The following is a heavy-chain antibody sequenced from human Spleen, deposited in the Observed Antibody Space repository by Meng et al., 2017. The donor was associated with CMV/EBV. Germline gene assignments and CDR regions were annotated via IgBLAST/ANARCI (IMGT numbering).Heavy chain of an antibody. V-gene: IGHV3-7*03. CDR1: GFTFSSYW. CDR3: AKDLSSSGPYYYGMDV. Sequence: GESLKISCAASGFTFSSYWMSWVRQAPGKGLEWVANMKQDGSEKYYVDSVKGRLTISRDNAKNSLFLQMNSLRAEDTALYYCAKDLSSSGPYYYGMDVWGQGTTVTVSS. J-gene: IGHJ6*02. D-gene: IGHD2-15*01. CDR2: MKQDGSEK.